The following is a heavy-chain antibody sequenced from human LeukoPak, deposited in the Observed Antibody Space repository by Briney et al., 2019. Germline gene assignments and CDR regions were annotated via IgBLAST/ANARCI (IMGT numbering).Heavy chain of an antibody. Sequence: GGSLRLSCAASGFTFSSYGMHWVRQAPGKGLEWVAVIWYDGSNKYYADSVKGRFTISRDNSKNTLYLQMNSLRAEDTAVYYCARAGYSSGWYVYFDYWGQETLVTVSS. CDR2: IWYDGSNK. CDR3: ARAGYSSGWYVYFDY. D-gene: IGHD6-19*01. V-gene: IGHV3-33*01. CDR1: GFTFSSYG. J-gene: IGHJ4*02.